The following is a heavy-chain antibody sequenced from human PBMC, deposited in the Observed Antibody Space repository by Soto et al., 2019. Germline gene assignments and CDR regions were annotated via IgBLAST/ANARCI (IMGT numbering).Heavy chain of an antibody. CDR3: ARASSSSQVDY. D-gene: IGHD6-6*01. J-gene: IGHJ4*02. Sequence: GGSLRLSCAASGFTFNSYNMNWVRQAPGKGLEWVSSISSSSAYIYYSDSVKGRFTISRDNAKNSLSLQMNSLRAEDTAVYYCARASSSSQVDYWGQGTLVTVSS. CDR2: ISSSSAYI. CDR1: GFTFNSYN. V-gene: IGHV3-21*01.